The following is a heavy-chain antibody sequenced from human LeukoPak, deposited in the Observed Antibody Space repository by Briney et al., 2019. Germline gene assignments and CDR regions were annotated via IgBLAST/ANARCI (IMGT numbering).Heavy chain of an antibody. CDR3: ARLAYNGDYVNQ. J-gene: IGHJ4*02. V-gene: IGHV4-30-2*03. CDR1: GGSISSGGYS. D-gene: IGHD4-17*01. Sequence: SQTLSLTCAVSGGSISSGGYSWSWIRQPPGTGLEWIGYIYHSGSTYYNPPLKSRVTISVDTSKNQFSLKLSSVTAADTAVYYCARLAYNGDYVNQWGQGTLATVSS. CDR2: IYHSGST.